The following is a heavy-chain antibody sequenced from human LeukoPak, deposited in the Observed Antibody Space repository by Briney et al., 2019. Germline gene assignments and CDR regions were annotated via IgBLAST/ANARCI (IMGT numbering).Heavy chain of an antibody. CDR3: AKGGIDSSGYFVDY. Sequence: GGSLRLSCAASGFTFDDYAMHWVRQAPGKGLEWVSGISWNSGSIGYADSVKGRFTISRDNAKNSLYLQMNSLSAEDTALYYCAKGGIDSSGYFVDYWGQGTLVTVSS. CDR1: GFTFDDYA. J-gene: IGHJ4*02. V-gene: IGHV3-9*01. CDR2: ISWNSGSI. D-gene: IGHD3-22*01.